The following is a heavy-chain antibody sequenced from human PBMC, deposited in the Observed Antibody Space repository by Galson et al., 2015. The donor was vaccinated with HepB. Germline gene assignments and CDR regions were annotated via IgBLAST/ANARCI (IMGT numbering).Heavy chain of an antibody. J-gene: IGHJ4*02. CDR2: INHSGST. D-gene: IGHD3-10*01. V-gene: IGHV4-34*01. CDR1: GGSFSGYY. CDR3: ARENRGVGELLYSFDY. Sequence: ETLSLTCAVYGGSFSGYYWSWIRQPPGKGLEWIGEINHSGSTNYNPSLKSRVTISVDTSKNQFSLKLSSVTAADTAVYYCARENRGVGELLYSFDYWGQGTLVTVSS.